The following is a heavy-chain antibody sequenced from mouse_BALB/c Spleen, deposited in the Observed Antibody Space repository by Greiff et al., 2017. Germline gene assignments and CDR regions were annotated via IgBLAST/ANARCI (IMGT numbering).Heavy chain of an antibody. J-gene: IGHJ2*01. CDR1: GFNFNDYY. D-gene: IGHD2-14*01. Sequence: VQLQQSGAELVKPGASVKLSCTASGFNFNDYYMHWVKQRPEQGLEWIGRIDPENGNTNYNPKFKGKATITADTSSNTAYLQLSSLTSEDTAVYYCARAYYRYDEGLDYWGQGTTLTVSS. V-gene: IGHV14-3*02. CDR2: IDPENGNT. CDR3: ARAYYRYDEGLDY.